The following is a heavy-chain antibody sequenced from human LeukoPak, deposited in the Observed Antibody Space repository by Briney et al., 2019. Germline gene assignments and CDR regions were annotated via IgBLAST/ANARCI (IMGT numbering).Heavy chain of an antibody. D-gene: IGHD2-2*01. Sequence: PGGSLRLSCSASGFIFSSYAIHWVRQAPGKGLEYVSGISSNGGSTYYADSVKGRFTISRDNSKNTLYIQMSSLRAEDTAVYYCVKGYCSSTSCYAFDYWGQGTLVTVSS. CDR1: GFIFSSYA. CDR2: ISSNGGST. CDR3: VKGYCSSTSCYAFDY. J-gene: IGHJ4*02. V-gene: IGHV3-64*05.